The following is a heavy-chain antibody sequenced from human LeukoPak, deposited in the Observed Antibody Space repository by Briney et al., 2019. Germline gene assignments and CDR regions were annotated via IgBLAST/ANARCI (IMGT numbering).Heavy chain of an antibody. V-gene: IGHV5-51*01. D-gene: IGHD2-2*01. Sequence: GESLKISCKGSGYSFTSHWIGWVRQMPGKGLEWMGIIYPGDSDTRYSPSFQGQVTISADKCISTAYLQWSSLKASDTAMYYCARRYCSSTSCYDAFDIWGQGTMVTVSS. CDR3: ARRYCSSTSCYDAFDI. CDR1: GYSFTSHW. J-gene: IGHJ3*02. CDR2: IYPGDSDT.